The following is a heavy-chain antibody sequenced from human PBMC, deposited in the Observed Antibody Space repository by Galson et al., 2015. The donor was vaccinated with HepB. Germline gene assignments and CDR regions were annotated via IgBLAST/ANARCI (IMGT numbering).Heavy chain of an antibody. D-gene: IGHD3-10*01. CDR2: ISGSGVST. Sequence: SLRLSCAASGFTFSSYAMNWVRQAPGKGLEWVSAISGSGVSTYYADSVKGRFTISRDNSKNTLYLQMSSLRAEDTAVYYCAKAFYGSRTYRFDYWGQGTLVTVSS. V-gene: IGHV3-23*01. J-gene: IGHJ4*02. CDR3: AKAFYGSRTYRFDY. CDR1: GFTFSSYA.